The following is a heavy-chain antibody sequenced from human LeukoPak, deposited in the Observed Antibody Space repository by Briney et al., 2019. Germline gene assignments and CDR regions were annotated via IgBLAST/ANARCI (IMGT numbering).Heavy chain of an antibody. CDR3: VREGPLSYDAFDI. CDR1: GFTFSSYW. Sequence: PGGSLRLSCAASGFTFSSYWMHWVRQAPGKGLVWVSRINTDGSSTSYADSVKGRFTISRDNAKNSLYLQMNSLRAEDTAVYYCVREGPLSYDAFDIWGQGTMVTVSS. CDR2: INTDGSST. V-gene: IGHV3-74*01. J-gene: IGHJ3*02.